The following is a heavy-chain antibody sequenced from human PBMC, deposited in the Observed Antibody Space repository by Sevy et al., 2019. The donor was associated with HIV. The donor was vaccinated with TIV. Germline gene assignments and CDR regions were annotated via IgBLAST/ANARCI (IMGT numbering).Heavy chain of an antibody. CDR1: GGSFSGYY. CDR3: ARERTTGTTYAFDI. J-gene: IGHJ3*02. V-gene: IGHV4-34*01. CDR2: INHSGST. D-gene: IGHD1-1*01. Sequence: SETLSLTCAVYGGSFSGYYWSWIRQPPGKGLEWIGEINHSGSTNYNPSLKSRVTISVDTSKNQFSLKLSSVTAADTAVHYCARERTTGTTYAFDIWGQGTMVTVSS.